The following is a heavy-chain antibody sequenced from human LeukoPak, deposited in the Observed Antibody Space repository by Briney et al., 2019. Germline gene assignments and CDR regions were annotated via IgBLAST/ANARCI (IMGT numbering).Heavy chain of an antibody. CDR3: GKEEDKPMVSTSGMEF. CDR1: GFTFSSYS. J-gene: IGHJ6*02. V-gene: IGHV3-21*01. CDR2: ISSSSSYI. Sequence: GGSLRLSCAASGFTFSSYSMNWVRQAPGKGLEWVSSISSSSSYIYYADSVKGRFTISRDNAKNSLYLQMNSLRAEDTAVYYCGKEEDKPMVSTSGMEFWGQGTTVTVSS. D-gene: IGHD3-10*01.